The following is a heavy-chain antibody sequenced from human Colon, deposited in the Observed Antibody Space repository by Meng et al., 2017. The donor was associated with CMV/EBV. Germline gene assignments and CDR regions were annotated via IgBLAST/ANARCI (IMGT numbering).Heavy chain of an antibody. J-gene: IGHJ5*02. CDR2: INPADGGP. CDR3: AREYCTTYRCSYNPHWYDP. V-gene: IGHV1-46*01. CDR1: TFTRYH. D-gene: IGHD2-8*01. Sequence: TFTRYHGHWLRQAPGQGLEWVGMINPADGGPTYAQRFQGRVTMTSDTSTSTVYMDLRSLRSDDTALYFCAREYCTTYRCSYNPHWYDPWGQGTLVTVSS.